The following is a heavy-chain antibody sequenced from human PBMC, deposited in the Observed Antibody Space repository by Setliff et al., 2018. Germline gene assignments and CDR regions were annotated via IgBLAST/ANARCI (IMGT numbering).Heavy chain of an antibody. Sequence: SETLSLTCAVSGFSISSGYYWGWIRQPPGKGLEWIVNIHHSGKAYYNPSLKRRVTMSVDTSKNHVSLKLSSVTAADTAVYYCARAHTWSLPNDNSGYPGWFDPWGQGTLVTVSS. J-gene: IGHJ5*02. CDR3: ARAHTWSLPNDNSGYPGWFDP. V-gene: IGHV4-38-2*01. D-gene: IGHD3-22*01. CDR1: GFSISSGYY. CDR2: IHHSGKA.